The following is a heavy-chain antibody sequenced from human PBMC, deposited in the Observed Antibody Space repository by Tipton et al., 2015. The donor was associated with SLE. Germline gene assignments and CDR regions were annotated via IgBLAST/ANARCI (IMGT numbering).Heavy chain of an antibody. D-gene: IGHD2-2*01. CDR1: GGSFSGYY. CDR2: INHSGST. V-gene: IGHV4-34*01. CDR3: ARVCDSSCPLDY. J-gene: IGHJ4*02. Sequence: LRLSCAVYGGSFSGYYWSWIRQPPGKGLEWIGEINHSGSTNYNPSLKSRVTISVDTSKNQFSLKLSSVTAADTAVYYCARVCDSSCPLDYWGQGTLVTVSS.